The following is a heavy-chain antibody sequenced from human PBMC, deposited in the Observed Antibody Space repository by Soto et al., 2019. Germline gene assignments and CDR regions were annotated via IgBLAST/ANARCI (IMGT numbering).Heavy chain of an antibody. CDR3: AKGFNGYSGYDYGDY. Sequence: GGSLRLSCAASGFPFDDYAMHWVRQAPGKGLEWVSGISWNSGSIGYADSVKGRFTISRDNAKNSLYLQMNSLRAEDTALYYCAKGFNGYSGYDYGDYWGQGTLVTVSS. D-gene: IGHD5-12*01. CDR1: GFPFDDYA. J-gene: IGHJ4*02. V-gene: IGHV3-9*01. CDR2: ISWNSGSI.